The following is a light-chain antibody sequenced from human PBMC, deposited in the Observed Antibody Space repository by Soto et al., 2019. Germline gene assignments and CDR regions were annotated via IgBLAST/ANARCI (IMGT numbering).Light chain of an antibody. CDR1: QGISSL. J-gene: IGKJ4*01. Sequence: DIQMPQSPSSVSASVGDRVTITCRASQGISSLLAWYQQKPGKAPNLLIHTASSLQSGVPSRFSGSGSGTDFTLTISSLQPEDFARYYCQQANSFPLTFGGGTKVEIK. CDR3: QQANSFPLT. V-gene: IGKV1-12*01. CDR2: TAS.